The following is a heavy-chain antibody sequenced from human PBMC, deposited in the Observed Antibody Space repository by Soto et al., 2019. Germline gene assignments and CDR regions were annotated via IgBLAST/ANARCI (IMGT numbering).Heavy chain of an antibody. V-gene: IGHV3-74*03. J-gene: IGHJ6*02. CDR2: INSDGSDT. CDR3: ARSRYYGLDV. Sequence: GGLLRLCSAASGFSFSTSWIHWVRQAPGKGLVWVSRINSDGSDTKYADSVKGRFTISRDNAKNTLYLQMNSLRAEDTALYYCARSRYYGLDVWGQGTTVTVSS. CDR1: GFSFSTSW.